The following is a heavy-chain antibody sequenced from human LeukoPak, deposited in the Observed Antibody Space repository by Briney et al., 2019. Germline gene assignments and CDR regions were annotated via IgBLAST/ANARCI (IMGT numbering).Heavy chain of an antibody. D-gene: IGHD3-22*01. CDR2: IYPGDSDT. CDR3: ARQKDYYDSSGLLDY. CDR1: GYRFTSYW. V-gene: IGHV5-51*01. Sequence: GESLKISCKGSGYRFTSYWIAWVRQMPGKGLEWMGIIYPGDSDTRYSPSFQGQVIISADKSISTAYLQWSSLKASDTAMYYCARQKDYYDSSGLLDYWGQGTLVTVSS. J-gene: IGHJ4*02.